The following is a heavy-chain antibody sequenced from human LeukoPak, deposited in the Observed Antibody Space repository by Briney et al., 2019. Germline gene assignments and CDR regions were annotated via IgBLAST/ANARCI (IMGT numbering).Heavy chain of an antibody. V-gene: IGHV4-4*02. Sequence: SETLSLTCAVPGDSISSRHWWSWVRQPPGKGLEWIGEIYHTGSTNYNPSLKSRVTISVDKSKNRFSLNLNSVTAADTAVYYCAGDSFSRGSASYVGDDFWGQGTLVTVSS. CDR1: GDSISSRHW. J-gene: IGHJ4*02. CDR3: AGDSFSRGSASYVGDDF. CDR2: IYHTGST. D-gene: IGHD6-19*01.